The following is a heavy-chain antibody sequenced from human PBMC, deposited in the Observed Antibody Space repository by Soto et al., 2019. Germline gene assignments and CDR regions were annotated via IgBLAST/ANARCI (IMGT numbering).Heavy chain of an antibody. Sequence: GGSLRLSCAASGFTFSSYAMHWVRQAPGKGLEWVAVISYDGSNKYYADSVKGRFTISRDNSKNTLYLQMNSLRAEDTAVYYCARDRPTFSYYYGSGSFPDYWGQGTLVTVSS. J-gene: IGHJ4*02. D-gene: IGHD3-10*01. CDR1: GFTFSSYA. CDR3: ARDRPTFSYYYGSGSFPDY. V-gene: IGHV3-30-3*01. CDR2: ISYDGSNK.